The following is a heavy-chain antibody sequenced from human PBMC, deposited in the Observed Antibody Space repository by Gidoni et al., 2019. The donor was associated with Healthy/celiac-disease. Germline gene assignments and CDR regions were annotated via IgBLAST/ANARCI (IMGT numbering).Heavy chain of an antibody. Sequence: QLQLQESGPGLVKPSETLSLTCTVSGGSISSSSYYWGWIRQPPGKGLEGIGSIYYSGSTYYNPSLKSRVTISVDTSKTQFSLKLSSVTAADTAVYYCASPAPPYYYDSSGYYYVDYWGQGTLVTVSS. J-gene: IGHJ4*02. CDR2: IYYSGST. V-gene: IGHV4-39*01. D-gene: IGHD3-22*01. CDR1: GGSISSSSYY. CDR3: ASPAPPYYYDSSGYYYVDY.